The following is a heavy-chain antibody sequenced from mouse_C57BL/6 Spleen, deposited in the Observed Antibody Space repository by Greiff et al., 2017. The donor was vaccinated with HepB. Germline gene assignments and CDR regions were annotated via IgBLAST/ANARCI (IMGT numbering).Heavy chain of an antibody. CDR3: ASRYDSWFAY. Sequence: VQLQQPGAELVMPGASVKLSCKASGYTFTSYWMHWVKQRPGQGLEWIGEIDPSDSYTNYNQKFKGKSTLTVDKSSSTAYMQLSSLTSEDSAVYYCASRYDSWFAYWGQGTLVTVSA. CDR1: GYTFTSYW. CDR2: IDPSDSYT. D-gene: IGHD2-4*01. V-gene: IGHV1-69*01. J-gene: IGHJ3*01.